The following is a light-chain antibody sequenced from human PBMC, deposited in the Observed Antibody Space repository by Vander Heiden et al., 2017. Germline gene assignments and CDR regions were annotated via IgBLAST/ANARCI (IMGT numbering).Light chain of an antibody. J-gene: IGKJ4*01. V-gene: IGKV2-28*01. CDR3: MQSRQIPLT. CDR1: QSLLHDNGYND. CDR2: LGF. Sequence: VLTPSPVSLPVTPGESAAMSCRASQSLLHDNGYNDLAWYRQKPGQSPQLLIYLGFTRPSGVPDRFTGSGSGRDFTLKISKVEAADVGVYYCMQSRQIPLTFGGGT.